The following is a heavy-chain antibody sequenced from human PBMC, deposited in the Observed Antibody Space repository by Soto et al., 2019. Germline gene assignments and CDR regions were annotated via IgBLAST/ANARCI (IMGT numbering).Heavy chain of an antibody. Sequence: GESLKISCKGSGYSFTSYWISWGRQLPGKGLEWMGRIDPSDSYTNYSPSFQGHVTISADKSISTAYLQWSSLKASDTAMYYCARLLLSRVDFDPWGQGTLVTVSS. V-gene: IGHV5-10-1*01. J-gene: IGHJ5*02. CDR3: ARLLLSRVDFDP. D-gene: IGHD3-16*02. CDR2: IDPSDSYT. CDR1: GYSFTSYW.